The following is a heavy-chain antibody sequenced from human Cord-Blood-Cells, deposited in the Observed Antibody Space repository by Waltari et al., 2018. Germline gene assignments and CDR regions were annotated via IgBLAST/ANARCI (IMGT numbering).Heavy chain of an antibody. CDR3: ARGYDFWSGYDY. Sequence: QVQLVPSGAEVKKPGASVKVLWKASGYTFTSYYLHWVRQVPGQGLEWMGWINPNSGGTNYAQKFQGRVTMTRDTSISTAYMELSRLRSDDTAVYYCARGYDFWSGYDYWGQGTLVTVSS. V-gene: IGHV1-2*02. CDR2: INPNSGGT. CDR1: GYTFTSYY. J-gene: IGHJ4*02. D-gene: IGHD3-3*01.